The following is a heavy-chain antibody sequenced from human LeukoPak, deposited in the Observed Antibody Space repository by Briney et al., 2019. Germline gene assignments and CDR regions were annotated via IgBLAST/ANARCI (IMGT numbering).Heavy chain of an antibody. CDR3: AKDRLALYYFDY. CDR2: ISSSSSYI. Sequence: GGSLRLSCAASGFTFSSYSMNWVRPAPGKGLGGGSSISSSSSYIYYADSVKGRFTISRDNSKNTLYLQMNSLRADDTAVYYCAKDRLALYYFDYWGQGTLVTVSS. CDR1: GFTFSSYS. J-gene: IGHJ4*02. V-gene: IGHV3-21*01.